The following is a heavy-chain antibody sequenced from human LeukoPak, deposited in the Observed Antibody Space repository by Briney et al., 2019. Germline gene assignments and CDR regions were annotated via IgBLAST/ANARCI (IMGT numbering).Heavy chain of an antibody. CDR3: ARDRGDGYNIFDY. D-gene: IGHD5-24*01. CDR1: GFTFSTYA. V-gene: IGHV3-21*01. CDR2: INSNGDEI. J-gene: IGHJ4*02. Sequence: GGSLRLSCAASGFTFSTYAMTWVRQAPGKGLEWVSGINSNGDEIYYADSMKGRFTISRDNAKNSLYLQMNSLRAEDTAVYYCARDRGDGYNIFDYWGQGTLVTVSS.